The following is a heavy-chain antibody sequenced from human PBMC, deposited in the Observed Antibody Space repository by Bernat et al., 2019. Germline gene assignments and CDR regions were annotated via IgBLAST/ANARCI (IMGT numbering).Heavy chain of an antibody. D-gene: IGHD2/OR15-2a*01. CDR1: GGSLYDYF. CDR3: ARGRLKLYPYYYYNGMDV. J-gene: IGHJ6*02. V-gene: IGHV4-34*01. Sequence: QVQLQQWGAGLLKPSETLSLTCGVYGGSLYDYFWTWIRQPPGKGLEWIGEINHSGNTNYNPSLKSRVTISTDTSKNQFSLKLSSVTAADTAVYYCARGRLKLYPYYYYNGMDVGGQGTTVTVSS. CDR2: INHSGNT.